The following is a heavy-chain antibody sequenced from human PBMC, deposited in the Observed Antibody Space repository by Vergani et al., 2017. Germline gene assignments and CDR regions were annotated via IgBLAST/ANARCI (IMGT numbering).Heavy chain of an antibody. Sequence: QVQLQESGPGLVKPSQTLSLTCTVSGGSISSYYWSWIRQPPGKGLEWIGYIYYSGSTNYNPSLKSRVTISVDTSKNQFSRKLSSVTAADTAVYYCARVSSSASYYYYGMDVWGQGTTVTVSS. CDR3: ARVSSSASYYYYGMDV. V-gene: IGHV4-59*01. CDR2: IYYSGST. J-gene: IGHJ6*02. D-gene: IGHD6-6*01. CDR1: GGSISSYY.